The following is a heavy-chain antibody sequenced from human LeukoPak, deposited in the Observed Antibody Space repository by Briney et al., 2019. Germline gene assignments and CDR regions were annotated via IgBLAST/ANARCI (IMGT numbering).Heavy chain of an antibody. CDR3: AKVSSPGYCNGGRCHSFAY. J-gene: IGHJ4*02. CDR1: GYTFTRYY. Sequence: EASVKVSCKASGYTFTRYYMHWVRQAPGQGLEWMGIINPSGGNTNYAQKFQGRVTMTRDMSTSTVYMELSSLRSEDTAVYYCAKVSSPGYCNGGRCHSFAYWGQGTLVTVSS. V-gene: IGHV1-46*01. D-gene: IGHD2-15*01. CDR2: INPSGGNT.